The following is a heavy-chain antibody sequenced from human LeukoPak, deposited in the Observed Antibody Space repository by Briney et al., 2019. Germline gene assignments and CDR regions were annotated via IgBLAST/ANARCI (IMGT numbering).Heavy chain of an antibody. J-gene: IGHJ4*02. CDR1: GFIVSSNY. Sequence: GGSLRLSCAASGFIVSSNYMSWVRQAPGKGLEWVSVIYSGGTTYYADSVKGRLTISRDNSKNTLYLQMNSLRAEDTAVYYCARESGYDTSGYYLDCWGQGTLVTVSS. CDR3: ARESGYDTSGYYLDC. CDR2: IYSGGTT. D-gene: IGHD3-22*01. V-gene: IGHV3-53*01.